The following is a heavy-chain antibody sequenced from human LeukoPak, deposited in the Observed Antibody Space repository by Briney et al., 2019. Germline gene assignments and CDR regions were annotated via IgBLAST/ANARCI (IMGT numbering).Heavy chain of an antibody. CDR3: AKGDSSDPFEY. J-gene: IGHJ4*02. Sequence: GGSLRFSCAASGFTFSTYGMHWVRQAPGKGLEWVAVIWYDGSNKYYADSVKGRFTISRDNSENTLFLQMNTLRAEDTAVYYCAKGDSSDPFEYWGQGTLVTVSS. V-gene: IGHV3-33*06. CDR2: IWYDGSNK. D-gene: IGHD6-19*01. CDR1: GFTFSTYG.